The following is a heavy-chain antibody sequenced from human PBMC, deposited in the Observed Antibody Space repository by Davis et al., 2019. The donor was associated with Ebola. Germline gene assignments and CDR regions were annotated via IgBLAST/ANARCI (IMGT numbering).Heavy chain of an antibody. D-gene: IGHD1-26*01. J-gene: IGHJ4*02. CDR1: GGSISSSSYY. Sequence: SETLSLTCTVSGGSISSSSYYWGWLRQPPGKGLEWIGSIYYSGSTYYNPSLKSRVTISVDTSKNQFSLKLSSVTAADTAVYYCARRSGSFAFDYWGQGTLVTVSS. CDR2: IYYSGST. V-gene: IGHV4-39*01. CDR3: ARRSGSFAFDY.